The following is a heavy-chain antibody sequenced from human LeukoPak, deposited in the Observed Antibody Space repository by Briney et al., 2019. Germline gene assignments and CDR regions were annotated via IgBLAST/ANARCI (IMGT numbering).Heavy chain of an antibody. CDR3: ARLRTSDSSSWYGGYYYYYMDV. V-gene: IGHV3-66*04. CDR1: GFTVSSNY. Sequence: GGSLRLSCAASGFTVSSNYMSWVRQAPGKGLEWVSVIYSGGSTYYADSVKGRFTISRDNSKNTLYLQMDSLRAEDTAVYYCARLRTSDSSSWYGGYYYYYMDVWGKGTTVTISS. CDR2: IYSGGST. D-gene: IGHD6-13*01. J-gene: IGHJ6*03.